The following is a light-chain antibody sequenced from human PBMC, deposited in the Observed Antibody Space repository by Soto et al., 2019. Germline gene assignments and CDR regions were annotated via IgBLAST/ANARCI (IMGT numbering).Light chain of an antibody. CDR3: QSYDSSLSGPVV. CDR1: SSNIGAGYD. Sequence: QSVLTQPPSVSGAPGQRVTISCTGSSSNIGAGYDVHWYQQLPGTAPKLLIYGNSNRPSGVPDRFSGSKSGTSASLAITALQSEDEADYYCQSYDSSLSGPVVFGGGTKLTVL. V-gene: IGLV1-40*01. J-gene: IGLJ2*01. CDR2: GNS.